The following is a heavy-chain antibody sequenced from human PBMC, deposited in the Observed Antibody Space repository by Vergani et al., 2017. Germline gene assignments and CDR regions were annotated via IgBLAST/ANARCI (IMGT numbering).Heavy chain of an antibody. CDR3: ANSAKLGSFDY. V-gene: IGHV3-23*01. CDR2: INNNGGST. D-gene: IGHD7-27*01. J-gene: IGHJ4*02. Sequence: QLLESGGGLIQPGGSLRLSCAASGFTFNSYAMTWVRQAPGKGLEWVSGINNNGGSTYYADSVKGRFTISRDNSKNTLYLQMTDLRAEDTATYYCANSAKLGSFDYWGQGTLVTVSS. CDR1: GFTFNSYA.